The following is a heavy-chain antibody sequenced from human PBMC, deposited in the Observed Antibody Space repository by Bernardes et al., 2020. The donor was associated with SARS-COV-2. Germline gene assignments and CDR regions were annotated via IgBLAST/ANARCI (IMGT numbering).Heavy chain of an antibody. J-gene: IGHJ4*02. Sequence: GGSLRLSCAASGFTFSSYAMSWVRQAPGKGLEWVSAISGSVGTTFYADSVKGRFTISRDNSKNMMYLQMNSLRAEDTAVYYCAKFLAGSSPHRTGAVTYFDYWGQGTLVTVSS. CDR2: ISGSVGTT. CDR3: AKFLAGSSPHRTGAVTYFDY. V-gene: IGHV3-23*01. CDR1: GFTFSSYA. D-gene: IGHD1-26*01.